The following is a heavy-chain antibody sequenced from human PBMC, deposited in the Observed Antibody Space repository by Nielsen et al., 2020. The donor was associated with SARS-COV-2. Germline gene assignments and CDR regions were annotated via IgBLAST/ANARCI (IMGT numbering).Heavy chain of an antibody. J-gene: IGHJ4*02. Sequence: GESLKISCTASGFTFSNSAMSWVRQTSGKGLEWVSSISGCGDRTDYADSVKGRVIISRDNSKNTLHLQMNSLRAEDTALYFCAKDFHGSVADFFGNWGQGTLVTVSS. V-gene: IGHV3-23*01. CDR1: GFTFSNSA. CDR3: AKDFHGSVADFFGN. D-gene: IGHD2-2*03. CDR2: ISGCGDRT.